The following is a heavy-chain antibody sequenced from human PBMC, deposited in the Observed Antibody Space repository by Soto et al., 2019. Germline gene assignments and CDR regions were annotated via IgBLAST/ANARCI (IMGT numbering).Heavy chain of an antibody. V-gene: IGHV3-33*01. J-gene: IGHJ4*02. Sequence: XGALTVSCAASGFTFSTYCMHWVRQAPGKGLDWVAVICYDGSNKYYADSVKGRFTISRDNSQNTLYLQMKSLRADDTAVYYCARAKDIAARPLDDWGQGTLVTVSS. CDR3: ARAKDIAARPLDD. CDR1: GFTFSTYC. CDR2: ICYDGSNK. D-gene: IGHD6-6*01.